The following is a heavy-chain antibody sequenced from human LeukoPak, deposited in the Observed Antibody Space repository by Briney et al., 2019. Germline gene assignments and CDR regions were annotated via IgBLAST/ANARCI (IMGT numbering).Heavy chain of an antibody. Sequence: SETLSLTCTVSGGSISSSSYYWGWIRQPPGKGLEWIGSIYYSGSTYYNPSLKSRVTISVDTSKNQFSLKLSSVTAADTAVYYCARDRNGQRFDPWGQGTLVTVSS. CDR1: GGSISSSSYY. D-gene: IGHD2-8*01. CDR2: IYYSGST. V-gene: IGHV4-39*07. J-gene: IGHJ5*02. CDR3: ARDRNGQRFDP.